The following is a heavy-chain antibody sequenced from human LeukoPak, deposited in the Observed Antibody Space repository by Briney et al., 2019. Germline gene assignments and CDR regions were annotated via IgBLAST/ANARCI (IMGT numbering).Heavy chain of an antibody. CDR3: ARWTRSNDY. CDR2: VYHVGTT. V-gene: IGHV4-38-2*02. CDR1: GYSISSGYF. D-gene: IGHD3/OR15-3a*01. Sequence: SETLSLTCTVSGYSISSGYFWGWIRQPPGKGLEWIGVYHVGTTDYNPSLKSRVTISVDTSKNQFSLKLSSVTAADTAVYYCARWTRSNDYWGQGTLVTVSS. J-gene: IGHJ4*02.